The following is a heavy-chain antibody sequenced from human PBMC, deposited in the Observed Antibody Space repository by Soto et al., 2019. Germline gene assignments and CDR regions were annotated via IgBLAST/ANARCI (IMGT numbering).Heavy chain of an antibody. Sequence: EVQLVESGGGLVQPGGSLRLSCAASGFTFRSYWMIWVRQAPGKGLEWVANIKEDGSEKYYVDSAKGRFTISRDNAKNSLYLQMNSLRAEDTAMYYCARIARPSWTPPHYWGQGTLVTVSS. J-gene: IGHJ4*02. V-gene: IGHV3-7*03. CDR1: GFTFRSYW. D-gene: IGHD6-6*01. CDR2: IKEDGSEK. CDR3: ARIARPSWTPPHY.